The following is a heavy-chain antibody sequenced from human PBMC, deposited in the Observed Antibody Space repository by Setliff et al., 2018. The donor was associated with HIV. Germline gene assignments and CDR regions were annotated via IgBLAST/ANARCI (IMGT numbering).Heavy chain of an antibody. CDR2: MFRTGTS. J-gene: IGHJ4*02. V-gene: IGHV4-38-2*01. CDR3: ATVDGTRYLDY. Sequence: SETLSLTCAVSGYSIRSGYYWGWIRQSPGKGLEWIGTMFRTGTSYYNPSLTSRVTISQDTSKNQFSLELTSVTAADTAVYYCATVDGTRYLDYWGQGKLGTSPQ. CDR1: GYSIRSGYY. D-gene: IGHD1-1*01.